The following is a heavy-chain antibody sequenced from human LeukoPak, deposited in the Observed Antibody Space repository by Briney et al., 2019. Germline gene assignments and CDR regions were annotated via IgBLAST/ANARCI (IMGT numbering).Heavy chain of an antibody. CDR2: ISYDGSNK. V-gene: IGHV3-30-3*01. D-gene: IGHD3-22*01. J-gene: IGHJ4*02. Sequence: GGSLRLSCAASGFTFSSYAMHWVRQAPGKGLEWVAVISYDGSNKYYADSVKGRFTISRDNSKNTLYLQMNSLRAEDTAVYYCAKDRGGGGSGYYVDYWGQGTLVTVSS. CDR1: GFTFSSYA. CDR3: AKDRGGGGSGYYVDY.